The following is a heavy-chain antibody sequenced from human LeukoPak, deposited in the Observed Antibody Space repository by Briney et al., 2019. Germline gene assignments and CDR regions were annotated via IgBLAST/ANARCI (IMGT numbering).Heavy chain of an antibody. Sequence: WGSLRLSCLASGFTFSNFWMHWVRQAPGKGVEWVANIKQDGRDENYVDSVKGRFTISRDNAKNSLYLQMSSLGADDTAVYYCTGGTGWDLRYWGQGTLVTVSS. CDR1: GFTFSNFW. D-gene: IGHD3/OR15-3a*01. CDR2: IKQDGRDE. V-gene: IGHV3-7*03. CDR3: TGGTGWDLRY. J-gene: IGHJ4*02.